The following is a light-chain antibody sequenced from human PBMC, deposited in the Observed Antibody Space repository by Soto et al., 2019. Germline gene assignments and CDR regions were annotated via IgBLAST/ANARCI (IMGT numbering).Light chain of an antibody. J-gene: IGKJ1*01. CDR1: QNLHSF. CDR2: DGS. CDR3: LLDFRYFWA. V-gene: IGKV3-11*01. Sequence: PATLSVSPGERVTLSCRASQNLHSFLNWYQQRPGQAPRPLIYDGSKRPAGVPDRISGDGSGTDYTLTISSLEPEDFATYYCLLDFRYFWAFGQGTKVDIK.